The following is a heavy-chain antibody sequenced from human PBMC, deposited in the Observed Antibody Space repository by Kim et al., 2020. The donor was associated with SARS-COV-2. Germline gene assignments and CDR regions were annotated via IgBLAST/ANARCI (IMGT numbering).Heavy chain of an antibody. D-gene: IGHD1-26*01. CDR2: IIPIFGTA. J-gene: IGHJ4*02. Sequence: SVKVSCKASGGTFSSYAISWVRQAPGQGLEWMGGIIPIFGTANYAQKFQGRVTITADESTSTAYMELSSLRSEDTAVYYCARIRGSYSAAVDYYFDYWGQGTLVTVSS. CDR1: GGTFSSYA. CDR3: ARIRGSYSAAVDYYFDY. V-gene: IGHV1-69*13.